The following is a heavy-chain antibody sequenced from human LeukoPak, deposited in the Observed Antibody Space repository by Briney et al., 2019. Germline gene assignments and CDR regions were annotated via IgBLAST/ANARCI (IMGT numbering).Heavy chain of an antibody. Sequence: SETLSLTCTVSGGSISTYYWSWIRQPPGKGLEWIGYIYYTGSTNYNPSLKSRVTISLDTSKNQFSLKLSSVTAADTAVYYCARASGYYDSSGYKPRIGYFDLWGRGTLVTVSS. CDR1: GGSISTYY. CDR3: ARASGYYDSSGYKPRIGYFDL. J-gene: IGHJ2*01. D-gene: IGHD3-22*01. CDR2: IYYTGST. V-gene: IGHV4-59*01.